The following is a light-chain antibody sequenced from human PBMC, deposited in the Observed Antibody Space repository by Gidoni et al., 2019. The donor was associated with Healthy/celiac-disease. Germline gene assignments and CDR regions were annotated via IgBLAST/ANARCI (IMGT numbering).Light chain of an antibody. V-gene: IGKV3-15*01. CDR3: QQYNYWPRT. J-gene: IGKJ1*01. Sequence: EIERRQRPATLSVYPGERATLACRASQSVSSNLAWYQQKPGQAPRLLIYGASTRATCIPARFSGSGSGPEFTLTISSLQSEDFAVYYCQQYNYWPRTFGQGTKVEIK. CDR1: QSVSSN. CDR2: GAS.